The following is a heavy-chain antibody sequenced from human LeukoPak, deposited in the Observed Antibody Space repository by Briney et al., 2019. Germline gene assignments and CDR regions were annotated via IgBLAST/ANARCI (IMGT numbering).Heavy chain of an antibody. CDR2: IYYSGST. CDR3: ARVVRGDYVWGSYRFDY. J-gene: IGHJ4*02. Sequence: SQTLSLTXTVSGGSIRSGDYYWSWIRQPPGKGLDWIGYIYYSGSTYYNPSLKSRVTISVDTSKNQFSLKLSSVTAADTAVYYCARVVRGDYVWGSYRFDYWGQGTLVTVSS. D-gene: IGHD3-16*02. CDR1: GGSIRSGDYY. V-gene: IGHV4-30-4*08.